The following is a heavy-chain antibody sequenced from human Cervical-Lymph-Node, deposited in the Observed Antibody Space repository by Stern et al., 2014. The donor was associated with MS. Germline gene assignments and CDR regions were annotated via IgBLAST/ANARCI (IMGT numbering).Heavy chain of an antibody. CDR3: ARSSSPSPYYYYGMDV. V-gene: IGHV3-33*01. D-gene: IGHD6-13*01. Sequence: EQLMESEGGVVQPGRSLRLSCAASGFTFSSYGMHWVRQAPGKGLAWVAVIWFDGSNKYYADSVKGRFTISRDNSKNTLYLQMNSLRAEDTAVYYCARSSSPSPYYYYGMDVWGQGTTVTVSS. CDR1: GFTFSSYG. J-gene: IGHJ6*02. CDR2: IWFDGSNK.